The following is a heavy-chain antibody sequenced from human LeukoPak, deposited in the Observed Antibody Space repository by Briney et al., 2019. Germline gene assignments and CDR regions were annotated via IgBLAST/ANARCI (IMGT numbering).Heavy chain of an antibody. CDR1: GFIFSKYW. D-gene: IGHD3-3*01. CDR2: ISPDGNYG. Sequence: GGSLSLFCAASGFIFSKYWIHWVRQVPGKGLVWVSRISPDGNYGKYADSVKGRFTISRDNAKNTVYLQMNSLRSEDTALFYCVRDWDHYDFDSWGQGTLLTVSS. V-gene: IGHV3-74*01. CDR3: VRDWDHYDFDS. J-gene: IGHJ5*01.